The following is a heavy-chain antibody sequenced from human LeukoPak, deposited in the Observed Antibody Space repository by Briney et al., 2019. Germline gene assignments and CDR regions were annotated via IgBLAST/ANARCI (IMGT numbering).Heavy chain of an antibody. J-gene: IGHJ4*02. CDR2: ISGSGGST. V-gene: IGHV3-23*01. CDR3: AKGPTYYDFWSGYY. CDR1: GFTFRNYA. D-gene: IGHD3-3*01. Sequence: GGPLRLSCAASGFTFRNYAMNWVRQAPGKGLEWVSAISGSGGSTYYADSVKGRFTISRDNSKNTLYLQMNSLRAEDTAVYYCAKGPTYYDFWSGYYWGQGTLVTVSS.